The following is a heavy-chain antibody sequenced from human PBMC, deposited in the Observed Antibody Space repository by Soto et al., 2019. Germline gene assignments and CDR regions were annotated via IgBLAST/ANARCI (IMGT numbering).Heavy chain of an antibody. V-gene: IGHV3-11*06. Sequence: QVQLVESGGGLVKPGGSLRLSCAASGFTFSDYYMSWIRQAPGKGLEWVSYMGGSSRYTNYADSVKGRFTISRDNAKNSLYLQMNSLRAEDTAVYYCARDLRIQLWLHQDYWGQGTLVTVSS. D-gene: IGHD5-18*01. J-gene: IGHJ4*02. CDR2: MGGSSRYT. CDR1: GFTFSDYY. CDR3: ARDLRIQLWLHQDY.